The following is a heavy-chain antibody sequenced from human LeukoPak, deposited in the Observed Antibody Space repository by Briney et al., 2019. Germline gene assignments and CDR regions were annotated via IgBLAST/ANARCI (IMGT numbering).Heavy chain of an antibody. J-gene: IGHJ3*02. CDR3: ARPYGRFTPDAFDI. Sequence: PSETLSLTCTVSGGSISSYYWSWIRQPPGKGLEWIGYIYYSGSTNYNPSLKSRVTISVDTSKNQFSLKLSSVTAADTAVYYCARPYGRFTPDAFDIWGQGTMVTVSS. CDR1: GGSISSYY. V-gene: IGHV4-59*01. CDR2: IYYSGST. D-gene: IGHD3-10*02.